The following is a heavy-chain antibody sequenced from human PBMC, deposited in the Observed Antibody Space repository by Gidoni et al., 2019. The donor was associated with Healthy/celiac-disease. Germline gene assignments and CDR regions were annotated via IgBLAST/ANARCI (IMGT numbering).Heavy chain of an antibody. CDR1: GGSISSYY. Sequence: QVQLQESGPGLVKPSETLSLTCTVSGGSISSYYWSWIRQPPGKGLEWIGYIYYSGSTNYNPSLKSRVTISVDTSKNQFSLKLSSVTAADTAVYYCARHVLRIAARSFFMDVWGQGTTVTVSS. J-gene: IGHJ6*02. D-gene: IGHD6-6*01. CDR2: IYYSGST. CDR3: ARHVLRIAARSFFMDV. V-gene: IGHV4-59*08.